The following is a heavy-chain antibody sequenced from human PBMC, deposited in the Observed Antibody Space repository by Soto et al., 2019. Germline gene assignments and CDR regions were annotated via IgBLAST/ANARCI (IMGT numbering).Heavy chain of an antibody. J-gene: IGHJ6*02. Sequence: LESGGDFIQPGGSLTLSCRASGFTFKNYAMTWVRKCPGKGLEWVSLMTGGGTTDYADSAKGRFIISRDNSNNTLNLQMHSLRADDTAIYYCAKLKGGLGRFYGLDAWGQGTMVTVSS. V-gene: IGHV3-23*01. D-gene: IGHD3-3*01. CDR3: AKLKGGLGRFYGLDA. CDR1: GFTFKNYA. CDR2: MTGGGTT.